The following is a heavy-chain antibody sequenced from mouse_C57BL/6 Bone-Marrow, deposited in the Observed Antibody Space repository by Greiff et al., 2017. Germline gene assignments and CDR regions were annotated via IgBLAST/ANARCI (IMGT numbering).Heavy chain of an antibody. J-gene: IGHJ2*01. CDR3: ARDYYCGSSYDAY. CDR1: GFSFTDYN. Sequence: EVQLQQSGPELVKPGASVKISCTASGFSFTDYNMNWVKQSNGQSLEWIGVINPNYGTTSYNQKFKGKATLTIDQSSSTAYLQLNSLTSEDSAVXYCARDYYCGSSYDAYWGQGTTLTVSA. D-gene: IGHD1-1*01. CDR2: INPNYGTT. V-gene: IGHV1-39*01.